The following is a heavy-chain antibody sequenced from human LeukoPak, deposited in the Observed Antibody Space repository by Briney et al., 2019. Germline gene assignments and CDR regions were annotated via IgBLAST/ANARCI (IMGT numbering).Heavy chain of an antibody. CDR3: ADDFGD. V-gene: IGHV4-4*07. Sequence: SETLSLTCSVSGGSVSSYYWSWIRQPAGKGLEWIGRIYPSGTTHYNPSLKSRVTMSVDTSKNQFSLKLTSVTAADTAVYYCADDFGDWGQGALVTVSS. CDR2: IYPSGTT. D-gene: IGHD4-17*01. J-gene: IGHJ4*02. CDR1: GGSVSSYY.